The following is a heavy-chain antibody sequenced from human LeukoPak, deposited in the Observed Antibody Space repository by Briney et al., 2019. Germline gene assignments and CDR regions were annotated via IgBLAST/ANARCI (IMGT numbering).Heavy chain of an antibody. V-gene: IGHV3-23*01. J-gene: IGHJ4*02. CDR3: AARPPVIVAGPFDY. CDR2: ISGTDSST. D-gene: IGHD5-12*01. Sequence: PGGSLRLSCAASGLAFSNSAMGWVRQAPGKGLEWVSTISGTDSSTYYADSVKGRFTTSRDNSKNTLYLQMNSLRVDDTALYYCAARPPVIVAGPFDYWGQGTLVTVSS. CDR1: GLAFSNSA.